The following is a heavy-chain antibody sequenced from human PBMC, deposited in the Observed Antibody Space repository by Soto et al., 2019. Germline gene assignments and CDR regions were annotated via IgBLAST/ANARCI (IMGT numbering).Heavy chain of an antibody. Sequence: QVQLVQSGAEVKKPGATVKVSCKASGYTFTSYGISWVRQAPGQGVERMGWISAYNGNTNYAQKLQGRDTMTTNTATSEAYVELKSLTSDDTALYDCEREGLSGGCYDYWGQRSLVTVSS. V-gene: IGHV1-18*01. CDR3: EREGLSGGCYDY. J-gene: IGHJ4*02. D-gene: IGHD2-15*01. CDR1: GYTFTSYG. CDR2: ISAYNGNT.